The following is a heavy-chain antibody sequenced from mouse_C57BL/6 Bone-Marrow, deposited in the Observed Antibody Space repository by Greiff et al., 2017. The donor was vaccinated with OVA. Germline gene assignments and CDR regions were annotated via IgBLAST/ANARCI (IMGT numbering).Heavy chain of an antibody. CDR1: GYAFSSSW. D-gene: IGHD2-10*01. CDR3: ARTYSLYYFDY. CDR2: IDPSDSYT. V-gene: IGHV1-59*01. J-gene: IGHJ2*01. Sequence: QVQLQQSGPELVKPGASVKISCKASGYAFSSSWMNWVKQRPGQGLEWIGVIDPSDSYTNYNQKFKGKATLTVDTSSSTAYMQLSSLTSEDSAVYYCARTYSLYYFDYWGQGTTLTVSS.